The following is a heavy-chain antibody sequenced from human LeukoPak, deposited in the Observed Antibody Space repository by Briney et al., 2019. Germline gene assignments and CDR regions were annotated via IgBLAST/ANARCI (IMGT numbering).Heavy chain of an antibody. D-gene: IGHD6-13*01. CDR2: FDPEDGET. J-gene: IGHJ4*02. V-gene: IGHV1-24*01. Sequence: GASVKVSCKASGYTLTELSMHWVRQAPGKGLEWMGGFDPEDGETIYAQKSQGRVTMTEDTSTDTAYMELSSLRSEDTAVYYCATLLAAAGGFDYWGQGTLVTVSS. CDR1: GYTLTELS. CDR3: ATLLAAAGGFDY.